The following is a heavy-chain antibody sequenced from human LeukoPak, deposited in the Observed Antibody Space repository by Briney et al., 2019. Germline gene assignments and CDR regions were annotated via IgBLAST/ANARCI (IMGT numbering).Heavy chain of an antibody. CDR2: IWYDGSSK. V-gene: IGHV3-33*01. J-gene: IGHJ4*02. Sequence: GGSLRLSCAASGFTFSSYGMHWVRQAPGKGLEWVAVIWYDGSSKYYADSVKGRFTISRDNSKNTLYLQMNSLRAEDTAVYYCARERYSYGLFDYWGQGTLVTVSS. CDR3: ARERYSYGLFDY. D-gene: IGHD5-18*01. CDR1: GFTFSSYG.